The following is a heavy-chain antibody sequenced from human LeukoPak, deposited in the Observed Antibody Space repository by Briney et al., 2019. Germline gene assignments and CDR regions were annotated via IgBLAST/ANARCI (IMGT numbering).Heavy chain of an antibody. J-gene: IGHJ4*02. CDR1: GFTFSSYG. D-gene: IGHD5-18*01. CDR3: AKDRNTAMVTY. CDR2: IRYDGSNK. Sequence: PGGSLRLSCAASGFTFSSYGMHWVRQAPGKGLEWVAFIRYDGSNKYYADSVKGRFTISRDNSKNTLYLQMNSLRAEDTAVYYCAKDRNTAMVTYWGQGTLVTVSS. V-gene: IGHV3-30*02.